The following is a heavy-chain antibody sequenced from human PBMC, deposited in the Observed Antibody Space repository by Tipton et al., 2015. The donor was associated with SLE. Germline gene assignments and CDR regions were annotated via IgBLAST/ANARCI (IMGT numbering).Heavy chain of an antibody. CDR3: ARAGVIAFSYYFDY. CDR1: GGSITSHH. J-gene: IGHJ4*02. CDR2: IFYRGST. V-gene: IGHV4-59*11. D-gene: IGHD3-22*01. Sequence: TLSLTCTVSGGSITSHHWSWIRQPPGKGLEWIGYIFYRGSTTYNPSLKSRVTMSLDTSKNQFSLKLSSVTAADTAVYYCARAGVIAFSYYFDYWGQGTLVTVSS.